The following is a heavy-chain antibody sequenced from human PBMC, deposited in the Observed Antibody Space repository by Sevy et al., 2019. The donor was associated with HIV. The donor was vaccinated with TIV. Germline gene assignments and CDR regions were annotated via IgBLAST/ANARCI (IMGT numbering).Heavy chain of an antibody. V-gene: IGHV3-33*01. CDR2: IWYDGSNK. J-gene: IGHJ4*02. CDR1: GFNFGIYG. CDR3: ARGRDYGNFDY. D-gene: IGHD4-17*01. Sequence: GGSLRLSCAASGFNFGIYGMHWVRQTPGKGLEWVALIWYDGSNKYYVDSVKGRFTIFRDNSKNTVYLQMNSLRAEDTAVYYCARGRDYGNFDYWGQGTLVTVSS.